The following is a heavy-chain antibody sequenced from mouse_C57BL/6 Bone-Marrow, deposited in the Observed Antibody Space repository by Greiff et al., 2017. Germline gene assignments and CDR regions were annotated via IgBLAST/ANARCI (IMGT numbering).Heavy chain of an antibody. J-gene: IGHJ3*01. D-gene: IGHD2-1*01. V-gene: IGHV1-64*01. CDR2: IHPNSGST. CDR3: ALSTMVRGFAY. CDR1: GYTFTSYW. Sequence: QVQLQQPGAELVKPGASVKLSCKASGYTFTSYWMHWVKQRPGQGLEWIGMIHPNSGSTNYNEKFKSKATLPVDKSSSTAYMQLSSLTSEDSAVYYCALSTMVRGFAYWGQGTLVTVSA.